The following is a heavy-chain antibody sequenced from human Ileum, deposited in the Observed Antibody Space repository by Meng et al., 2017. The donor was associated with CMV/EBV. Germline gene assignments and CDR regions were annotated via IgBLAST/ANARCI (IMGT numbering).Heavy chain of an antibody. Sequence: VWVSCKASAYIFPNYSIHWVRQAPGQGLEWMGWINPISGDKDFAQKFPGRVTMTRDTSIATAYMELSSLTSDDTAVYYCARGSQLDSWGRGTLVTVSS. V-gene: IGHV1-2*02. CDR1: AYIFPNYS. J-gene: IGHJ5*01. CDR2: INPISGDK. CDR3: ARGSQLDS.